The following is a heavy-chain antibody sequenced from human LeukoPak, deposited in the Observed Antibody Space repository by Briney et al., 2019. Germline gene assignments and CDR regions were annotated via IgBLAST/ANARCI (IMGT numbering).Heavy chain of an antibody. D-gene: IGHD6-13*01. J-gene: IGHJ5*02. CDR2: IKQDGSEK. CDR3: ARLAAENNWFDP. V-gene: IGHV3-7*01. Sequence: GGSLRLSCAVSGFTFSSYWMVWVRQAPGKGLEWVANIKQDGSEKYYVDSVKGRFTISRDNAKNSLYLQMNSLRAEDTAVYYCARLAAENNWFDPWGQGTLVTVSS. CDR1: GFTFSSYW.